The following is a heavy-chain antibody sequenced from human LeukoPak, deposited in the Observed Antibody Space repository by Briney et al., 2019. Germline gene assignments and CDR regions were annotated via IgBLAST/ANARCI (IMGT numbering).Heavy chain of an antibody. CDR2: IYNSGSTSYNT. Sequence: PSETLSLTCTVSGGSISSYYWSWIQQPAGKGLEWIGRIYNSGSTSYNTNYNPSLSSRVTMSVDTSKNQFSLRLNSVTAADTAVSYCATAIWYGSGTTAFDYWGQGTLVTVSS. D-gene: IGHD3-10*01. CDR1: GGSISSYY. J-gene: IGHJ4*02. CDR3: ATAIWYGSGTTAFDY. V-gene: IGHV4-4*07.